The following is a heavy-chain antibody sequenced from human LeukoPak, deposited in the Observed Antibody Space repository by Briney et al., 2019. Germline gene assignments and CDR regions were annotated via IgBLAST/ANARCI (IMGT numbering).Heavy chain of an antibody. CDR3: ARMDTAMVMFDSFDY. J-gene: IGHJ4*02. V-gene: IGHV1-18*04. CDR2: ISAYNGNT. D-gene: IGHD5-18*01. CDR1: GYTFTSYG. Sequence: GASVKVSWKASGYTFTSYGISWVRQAPGQGLEWMGWISAYNGNTNYAQKLQGRVTMTTDTSTSTAYMELRSLRSDDTAVYYCARMDTAMVMFDSFDYWGQGTLVTVSS.